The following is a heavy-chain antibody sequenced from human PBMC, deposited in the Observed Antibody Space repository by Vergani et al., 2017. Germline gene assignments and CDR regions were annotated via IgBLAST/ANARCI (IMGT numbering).Heavy chain of an antibody. CDR2: IKQDGSEK. D-gene: IGHD6-6*01. Sequence: EVQLVESGGGLVQPGGSLRLSCAASGFTFSSYWMSWVRQAPGKGLEWVANIKQDGSEKYYVDSVKGRFTISRDNAKNSLYLQMNSLRAEDTAVYYCARGWYSSSRGSAGTGAVDYWGQGTLVTVSS. V-gene: IGHV3-7*01. CDR1: GFTFSSYW. CDR3: ARGWYSSSRGSAGTGAVDY. J-gene: IGHJ4*02.